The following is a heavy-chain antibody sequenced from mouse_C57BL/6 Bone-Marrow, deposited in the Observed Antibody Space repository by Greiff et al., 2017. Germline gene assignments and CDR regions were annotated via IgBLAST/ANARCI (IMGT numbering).Heavy chain of an antibody. D-gene: IGHD2-12*01. CDR2: IYPGSGST. Sequence: QVQLQQPGAELVKPGASVKMSCKASGYTFTSYWITWVKQRPGQGLEWIGDIYPGSGSTNYNEKFKSKATLTVATSSSTAYMQLSSLTSEDSAVYYCARGSYLDYWGQGTTLTVSS. V-gene: IGHV1-55*01. CDR3: ARGSYLDY. J-gene: IGHJ2*01. CDR1: GYTFTSYW.